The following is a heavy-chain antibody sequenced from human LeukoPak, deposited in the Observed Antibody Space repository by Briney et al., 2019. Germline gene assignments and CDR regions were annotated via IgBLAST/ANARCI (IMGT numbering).Heavy chain of an antibody. CDR2: INHSGST. CDR1: GGSFSGYY. D-gene: IGHD3-3*01. V-gene: IGHV4-34*01. Sequence: SETLSLTCAVYGGSFSGYYWSWIRQPPGKGLEWIGEINHSGSTNYNPSLKSRVTISVDTSKNQFSLKLSSVTAADTAVYYCASNYDFWSGDDYWGQGTLVTVSS. J-gene: IGHJ4*02. CDR3: ASNYDFWSGDDY.